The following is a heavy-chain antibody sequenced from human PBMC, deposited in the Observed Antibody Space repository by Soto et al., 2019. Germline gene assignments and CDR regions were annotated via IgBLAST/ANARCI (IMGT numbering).Heavy chain of an antibody. J-gene: IGHJ4*02. Sequence: GGSLILSCAASGFTVSSNYMSWVRQAPGKGLEWVSVIYSGGSTYYADSVKGRFTISRDNSKNTLYLQMNSLRAEDTAVYYCARAVGYYYDSSGYYDYWGQGTLVTVSS. D-gene: IGHD3-22*01. CDR3: ARAVGYYYDSSGYYDY. CDR2: IYSGGST. CDR1: GFTVSSNY. V-gene: IGHV3-53*01.